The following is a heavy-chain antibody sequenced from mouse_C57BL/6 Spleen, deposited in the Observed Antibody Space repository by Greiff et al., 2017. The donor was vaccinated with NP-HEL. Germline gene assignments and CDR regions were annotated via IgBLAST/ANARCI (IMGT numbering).Heavy chain of an antibody. CDR2: IDPSDSYT. CDR1: GYTFTSYW. CDR3: ARFTTVVANYAMDY. Sequence: VQLQQSGAELVRPGTSVKLSCKASGYTFTSYWMHWVKQRPGQGLEWIGVIDPSDSYTNYNQKFKGKATLTVDTSSSTAYMQLSSLTSEDSAVYYCARFTTVVANYAMDYWGQGTSVTVSS. V-gene: IGHV1-59*01. D-gene: IGHD1-1*01. J-gene: IGHJ4*01.